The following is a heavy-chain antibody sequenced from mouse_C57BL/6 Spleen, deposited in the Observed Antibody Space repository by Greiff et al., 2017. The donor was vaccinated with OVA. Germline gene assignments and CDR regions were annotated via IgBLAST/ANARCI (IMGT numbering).Heavy chain of an antibody. CDR2: IYPSDSET. Sequence: VKLQQPGAELVRPGSSVKLSCKASGYTFTSYWMDWVKQRPGQGLEWIGNIYPSDSETHYNQKFKDKATLTVDKSSSTAYMQLSSLTSEDSAVYYCTTVVAGAMDYWGQGTSVTVSS. CDR1: GYTFTSYW. CDR3: TTVVAGAMDY. V-gene: IGHV1-61*01. J-gene: IGHJ4*01. D-gene: IGHD1-1*01.